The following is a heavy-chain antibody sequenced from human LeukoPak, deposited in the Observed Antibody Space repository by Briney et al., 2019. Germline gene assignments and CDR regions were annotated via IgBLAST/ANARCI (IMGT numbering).Heavy chain of an antibody. CDR1: GGSISSGSYY. V-gene: IGHV4-61*02. Sequence: SETLSLTCTVSGGSISSGSYYWSWIRQPAGKGLEWIGRIYTSGSTNYNPSLKSRVTISVDTSKNQFSLKLSSVTAADTAVYYCARVVEDYYDSSGYYYYFDYWGQGTLVIVSS. J-gene: IGHJ4*02. D-gene: IGHD3-22*01. CDR2: IYTSGST. CDR3: ARVVEDYYDSSGYYYYFDY.